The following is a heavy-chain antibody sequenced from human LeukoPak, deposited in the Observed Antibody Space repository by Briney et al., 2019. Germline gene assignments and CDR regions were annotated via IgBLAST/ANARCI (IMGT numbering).Heavy chain of an antibody. D-gene: IGHD6-19*01. CDR1: GFNFRDHW. Sequence: PGGSLRPSCAVSGFNFRDHWMDWVRQAPGKGLEWVGHIKNDGSETYYLDSLKGRFSISRDNTNNALYLQMNSLRVEDTAVYYCAKNNGWFHLAQWGQGALVTVSS. V-gene: IGHV3-7*03. CDR3: AKNNGWFHLAQ. J-gene: IGHJ4*02. CDR2: IKNDGSET.